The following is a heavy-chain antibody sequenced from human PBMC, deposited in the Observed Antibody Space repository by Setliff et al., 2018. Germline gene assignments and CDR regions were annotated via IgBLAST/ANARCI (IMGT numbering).Heavy chain of an antibody. CDR3: ARGGTYRYFDY. CDR2: VYYSGTT. J-gene: IGHJ4*02. V-gene: IGHV4-61*01. CDR1: GGSISGASIRSYY. Sequence: PSETLSLTCTVSGGSISGASIRSYYWSWIRQPPGKGLEFIGHVYYSGTTNYDPSLKSRVTISVDTSKNQFSLKLSSVTAADTAIYYCARGGTYRYFDYWGRGTLVTVSS.